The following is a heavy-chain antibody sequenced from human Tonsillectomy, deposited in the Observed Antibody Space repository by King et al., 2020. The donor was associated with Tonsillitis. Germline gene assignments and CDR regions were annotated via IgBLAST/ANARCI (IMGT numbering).Heavy chain of an antibody. Sequence: QLVQSGAEVKSPGASVKVSCKASGYTFNRYGISWVRQAPGQGLEWMGWISAYNGDTKDAQKFQGRVTMTTDTSTSTAYMELRSLRSDDTAVYFCARKGDYDLWTGSYRYCYNYLDVWGKGTSSPVS. D-gene: IGHD3-3*01. CDR1: GYTFNRYG. J-gene: IGHJ6*03. V-gene: IGHV1-18*01. CDR2: ISAYNGDT. CDR3: ARKGDYDLWTGSYRYCYNYLDV.